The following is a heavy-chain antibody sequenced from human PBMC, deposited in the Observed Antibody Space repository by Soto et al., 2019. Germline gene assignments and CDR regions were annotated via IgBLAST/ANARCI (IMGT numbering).Heavy chain of an antibody. CDR3: ASGRGLLLDSN. J-gene: IGHJ3*01. CDR1: GFTVSSNY. CDR2: SYSGGST. V-gene: IGHV3-53*01. Sequence: GGSLRLSCAPSGFTVSSNYMSWVRQAPGKGLEWVSISYSGGSTYYTDSVKGRFTISRDNSKNTLYLQMNSLRAEDTAVYYCASGRGLLLDSNWGQGTMVTVSS. D-gene: IGHD1-26*01.